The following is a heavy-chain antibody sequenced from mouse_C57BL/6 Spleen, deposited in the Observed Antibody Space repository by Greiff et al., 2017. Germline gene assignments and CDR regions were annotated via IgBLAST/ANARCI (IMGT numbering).Heavy chain of an antibody. Sequence: QVQLQQPGAELVRPGSSVKLSCKASGYTFTSYWMHWVKQRPIQGLEWIGNIDPSDSETHYNQKFKDKATLTVDKSSSTAYMQLSSLTSEDSAVYYCAFCYGSSYGYFDYWGQGTTLTVSS. CDR3: AFCYGSSYGYFDY. CDR1: GYTFTSYW. CDR2: IDPSDSET. J-gene: IGHJ2*01. D-gene: IGHD1-1*01. V-gene: IGHV1-52*01.